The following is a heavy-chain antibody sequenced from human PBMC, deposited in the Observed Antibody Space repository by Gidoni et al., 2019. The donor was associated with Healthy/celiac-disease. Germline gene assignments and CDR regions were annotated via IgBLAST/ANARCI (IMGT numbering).Heavy chain of an antibody. Sequence: EVQLVESGGGLVQPGGSLRLSCAASGFTLSSYEMHWVRQAPGKGLEWVSYISSSGSTIYYADSVKGRFTISRDNAKNSLYLQMNSLRAEDTAVYYCARGGDIVVVPAAMGLNYFDYWGQGTLVTVSS. J-gene: IGHJ4*02. CDR2: ISSSGSTI. D-gene: IGHD2-2*01. CDR1: GFTLSSYE. CDR3: ARGGDIVVVPAAMGLNYFDY. V-gene: IGHV3-48*03.